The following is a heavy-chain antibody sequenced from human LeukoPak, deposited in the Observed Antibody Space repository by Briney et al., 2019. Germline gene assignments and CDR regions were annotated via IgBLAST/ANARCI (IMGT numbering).Heavy chain of an antibody. CDR2: ISSSGSTI. Sequence: GGSLRLSCAASGFTFSSYEMNWVRQAPGKGLEWVSYISSSGSTIYYADSVKGRFTISRDNAKTSLYLQMNSLRAEDTAVYYCARYALYGGEYGMDVWGQGTTVTVSS. D-gene: IGHD4-23*01. J-gene: IGHJ6*02. CDR1: GFTFSSYE. V-gene: IGHV3-48*03. CDR3: ARYALYGGEYGMDV.